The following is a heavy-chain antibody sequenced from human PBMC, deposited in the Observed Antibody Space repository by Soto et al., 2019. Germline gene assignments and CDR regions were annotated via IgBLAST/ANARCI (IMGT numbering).Heavy chain of an antibody. J-gene: IGHJ4*02. CDR3: ARDMGYCSSTSCSLFDY. V-gene: IGHV1-69*06. CDR2: IIPIFGTA. D-gene: IGHD2-2*01. CDR1: GGTFSSYA. Sequence: QVQLVQSGAEVKKPGSSVKVSCKASGGTFSSYAISWVRQAPGQGLEWMGGIIPIFGTANYAQKFQGRVTITADKPTSTAYMELSSLRSEDTAVYYCARDMGYCSSTSCSLFDYWGQGTLVTVSS.